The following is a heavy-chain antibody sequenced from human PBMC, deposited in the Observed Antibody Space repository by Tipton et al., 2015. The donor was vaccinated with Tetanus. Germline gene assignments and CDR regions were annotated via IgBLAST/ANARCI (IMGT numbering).Heavy chain of an antibody. CDR3: AGDPPQSGFAFAV. J-gene: IGHJ3*01. Sequence: GSLRLSCAASGFTFSNYWMHWVRQAPGKGLGWVANIRQDGSEKYYSDSVKGRFTISRDNAKSSLYLQMNSLRVEDTATYYCAGDPPQSGFAFAVWGQGTMVTVSS. CDR2: IRQDGSEK. V-gene: IGHV3-7*01. CDR1: GFTFSNYW. D-gene: IGHD6-25*01.